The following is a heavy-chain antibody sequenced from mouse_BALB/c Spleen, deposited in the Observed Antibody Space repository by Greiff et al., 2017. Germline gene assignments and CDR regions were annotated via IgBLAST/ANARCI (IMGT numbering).Heavy chain of an antibody. D-gene: IGHD1-1*01. Sequence: VQLQQSGPELVKPGASVKISCKASGYSFTGYYMHWVKQSHVKSLEWIGRINPYNGATSYNQNFKDKASLTVDKSSSTAYMELHSLTSEDSAVYYCARPYYDGAMDYWGQGTSVTVSS. V-gene: IGHV1-31*01. CDR3: ARPYYDGAMDY. CDR1: GYSFTGYY. J-gene: IGHJ4*01. CDR2: INPYNGAT.